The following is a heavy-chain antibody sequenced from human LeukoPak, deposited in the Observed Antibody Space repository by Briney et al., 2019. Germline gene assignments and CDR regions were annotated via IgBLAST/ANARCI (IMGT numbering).Heavy chain of an antibody. CDR2: INSDGSST. CDR3: ARATRARNHDYRREDWFDP. D-gene: IGHD4-11*01. J-gene: IGHJ5*02. V-gene: IGHV3-74*01. CDR1: GFTFSSYW. Sequence: GGSLRLSCAASGFTFSSYWMHWVRQAPGKRLVWVSRINSDGSSTSYADSVKGRFTISRDNAKNTLYLKMNSLRAEDTAVYYCARATRARNHDYRREDWFDPWGQATLVTASS.